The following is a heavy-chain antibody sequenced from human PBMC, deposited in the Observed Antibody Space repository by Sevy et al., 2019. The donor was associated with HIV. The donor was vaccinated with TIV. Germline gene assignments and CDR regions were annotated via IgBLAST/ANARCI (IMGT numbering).Heavy chain of an antibody. J-gene: IGHJ4*02. CDR3: ARHKREAFFDY. Sequence: GGSLRLSCAASGFTVSSNYMSWVRQAPGKGLEWVSVIYSGGSTYYADSVKGRFTISRDNSKNTLYLQMNSLRAEDTAVYYWARHKREAFFDYWGQGTLVTVSS. CDR1: GFTVSSNY. CDR2: IYSGGST. D-gene: IGHD6-25*01. V-gene: IGHV3-53*01.